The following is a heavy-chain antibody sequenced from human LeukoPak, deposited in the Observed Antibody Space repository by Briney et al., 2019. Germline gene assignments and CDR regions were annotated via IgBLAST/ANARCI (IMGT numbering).Heavy chain of an antibody. J-gene: IGHJ4*02. CDR1: EYTFTSYD. CDR3: ARVSVWGSYRYSAY. CDR2: MNPNSGNT. V-gene: IGHV1-8*01. D-gene: IGHD3-16*02. Sequence: ASVKVSCKASEYTFTSYDINWVRQATGQGLEWMGWMNPNSGNTAYAQKFQGRVTMTRNTSISTAYMELSSLRSEDTAVYYCARVSVWGSYRYSAYWGQGTLVTVSS.